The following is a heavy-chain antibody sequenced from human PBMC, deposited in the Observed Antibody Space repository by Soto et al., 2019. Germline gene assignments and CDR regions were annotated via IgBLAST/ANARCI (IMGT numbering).Heavy chain of an antibody. CDR2: SSFSGSTM. CDR3: ATGYGSGGGYVYGMDA. Sequence: LRLSFAASGFTFTDYYMTWIRQAPGKGLEWLSYSSFSGSTMYYADSVKGRFTISRDNARNSLFLQMNSLRAEDTAVYYCATGYGSGGGYVYGMDAWGQGTTVTVSS. J-gene: IGHJ6*02. D-gene: IGHD6-19*01. CDR1: GFTFTDYY. V-gene: IGHV3-11*01.